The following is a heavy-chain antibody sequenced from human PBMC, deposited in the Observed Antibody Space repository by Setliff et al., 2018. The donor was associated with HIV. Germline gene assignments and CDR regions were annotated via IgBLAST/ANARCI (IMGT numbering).Heavy chain of an antibody. J-gene: IGHJ4*02. Sequence: SETLSLTCAVHGGSFSDYYWTWIRQPPGKGLEWIGEIKHSGSTNYNPSLKSRVTISVDTSKNQFSLKLSSVTAADTAVYYCVRQADCGGDCVLGYWGQGTLVTVSS. V-gene: IGHV4-34*01. CDR3: VRQADCGGDCVLGY. CDR1: GGSFSDYY. D-gene: IGHD2-21*02. CDR2: IKHSGST.